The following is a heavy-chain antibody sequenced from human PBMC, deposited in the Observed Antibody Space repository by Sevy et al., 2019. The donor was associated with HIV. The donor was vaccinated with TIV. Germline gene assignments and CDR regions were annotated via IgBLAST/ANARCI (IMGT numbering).Heavy chain of an antibody. Sequence: GGSLRLSCAASGFTFSSYSMNWVRQAPGKGLEWVSYISSSSSTIYYADSVKGRFTISRDKAKNSLYLQMNSLRDEDTAVYYWARDRVDYGVNYYYGMDVWGQGTTVTVSS. D-gene: IGHD4-17*01. J-gene: IGHJ6*02. CDR3: ARDRVDYGVNYYYGMDV. V-gene: IGHV3-48*02. CDR2: ISSSSSTI. CDR1: GFTFSSYS.